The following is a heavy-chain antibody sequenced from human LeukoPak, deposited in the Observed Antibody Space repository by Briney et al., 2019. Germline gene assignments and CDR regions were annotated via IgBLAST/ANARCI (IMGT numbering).Heavy chain of an antibody. CDR3: ARDQVVVVVAATYYYYGMDV. D-gene: IGHD2-15*01. CDR2: ISSSSSYI. CDR1: GFSFSNYD. V-gene: IGHV3-21*01. Sequence: GGSLRLSCAASGFSFSNYDMNWVRQAPGKGLEWVSSISSSSSYIYYADSVKGRFTISRDNAKNSLYLQMNSLRAEDTAVYYCARDQVVVVVAATYYYYGMDVWGQGTTVTVSS. J-gene: IGHJ6*02.